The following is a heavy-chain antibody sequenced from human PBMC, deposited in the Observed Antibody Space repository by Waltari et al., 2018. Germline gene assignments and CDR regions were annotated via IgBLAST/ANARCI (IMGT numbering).Heavy chain of an antibody. CDR3: ARGDFWSGYCYFDC. CDR1: GGPISSYY. J-gene: IGHJ4*02. D-gene: IGHD3-3*01. Sequence: QVQLQESGPGLVKPSETLSLTCPVSGGPISSYYWTRIRQPPGKGLEWIGYIYNSGTTDYNPSLKSRVTISEDTSKNQFSLKLDSVTAADTAVYYCARGDFWSGYCYFDCWGQGTLVTVSS. V-gene: IGHV4-59*08. CDR2: IYNSGTT.